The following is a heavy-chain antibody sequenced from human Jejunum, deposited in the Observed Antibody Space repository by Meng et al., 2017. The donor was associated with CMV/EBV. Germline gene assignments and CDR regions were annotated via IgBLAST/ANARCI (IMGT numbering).Heavy chain of an antibody. D-gene: IGHD1-1*01. CDR1: GFVFSGYS. V-gene: IGHV3-23*03. CDR2: IYRGSRAK. Sequence: ASGFVFSGYSMSWVSQAPGGGLEWLSIIYRGSRAKYYAESVKGRFTISRDDSTSTLYLQMNSLRVDDTATYYCVKDTTPDSRFNFDCWGQGTLVTVSS. CDR3: VKDTTPDSRFNFDC. J-gene: IGHJ4*02.